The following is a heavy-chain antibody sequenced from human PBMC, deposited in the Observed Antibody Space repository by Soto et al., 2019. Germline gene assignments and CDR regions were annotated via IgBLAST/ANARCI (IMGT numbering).Heavy chain of an antibody. CDR3: ASFTTLGYCTNGVCPPI. V-gene: IGHV3-21*01. Sequence: GGSLRLSCAASGFTFSSYSMNWVRQAPGKGLEWVSSISSSSSYIYYADSVKGRFTISRDNAKNSLYLQMNSLRAEDTAVYYCASFTTLGYCTNGVCPPIWGQGTMVTVSS. D-gene: IGHD2-8*01. CDR2: ISSSSSYI. CDR1: GFTFSSYS. J-gene: IGHJ3*02.